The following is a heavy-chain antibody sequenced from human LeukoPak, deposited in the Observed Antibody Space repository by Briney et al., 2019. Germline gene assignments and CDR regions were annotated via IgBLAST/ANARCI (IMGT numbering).Heavy chain of an antibody. CDR2: IYHSGST. Sequence: SETLSLTCTVSGGSISGYYWSWIRQPPGKGLEWIGYIYHSGSTNYNPSLKSRVTISVDTPKNQFSLKLSSVTAADTAVYYCVRHLKYYYYGMDVWGQGTTVTVSS. V-gene: IGHV4-59*08. CDR1: GGSISGYY. J-gene: IGHJ6*02. CDR3: VRHLKYYYYGMDV.